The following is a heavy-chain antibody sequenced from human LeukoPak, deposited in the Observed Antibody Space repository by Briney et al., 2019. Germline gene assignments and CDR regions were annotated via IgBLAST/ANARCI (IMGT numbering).Heavy chain of an antibody. J-gene: IGHJ4*02. V-gene: IGHV3-20*04. CDR1: GFTFSNYW. D-gene: IGHD3-22*01. Sequence: GGSLRLSCAASGFTFSNYWMSWVRQAPGKGLEWVSGINWNGGSTGYADSVKGRFTVSRDNAKNSLYLQMNSLRAEDTALYYCARAQPVGYDSSGYYTPPLDWGQGTLVTVSS. CDR2: INWNGGST. CDR3: ARAQPVGYDSSGYYTPPLD.